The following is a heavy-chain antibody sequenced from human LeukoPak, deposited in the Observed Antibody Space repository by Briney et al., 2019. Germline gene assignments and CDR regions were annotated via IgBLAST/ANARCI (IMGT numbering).Heavy chain of an antibody. J-gene: IGHJ3*01. CDR2: IYYTGST. Sequence: WETLSLTCTVSGGSISRKYWSWIRQSPGKGLEWIGYIYYTGSTKYNPSLKSRVTISIDTSKNQFSLKLTSVTAADTAVYHCARHVTGTTNAFDVWGQGTMVSVSS. CDR1: GGSISRKY. D-gene: IGHD1-7*01. CDR3: ARHVTGTTNAFDV. V-gene: IGHV4-59*08.